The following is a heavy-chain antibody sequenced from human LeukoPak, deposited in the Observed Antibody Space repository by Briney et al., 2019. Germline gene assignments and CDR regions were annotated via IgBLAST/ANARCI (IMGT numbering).Heavy chain of an antibody. V-gene: IGHV5-51*01. CDR3: ARLEEDLTLGVAGYWFVP. J-gene: IGHJ5*02. Sequence: GESLKISCKGSGYRFTTYWIGWVRQLPGKGLEWMGIIYPGDSNTRYSPSFQGQVTLSADKSINTAYLQWSSLRASDTAMYYCARLEEDLTLGVAGYWFVPWGQGTLVTVS. D-gene: IGHD3-16*01. CDR2: IYPGDSNT. CDR1: GYRFTTYW.